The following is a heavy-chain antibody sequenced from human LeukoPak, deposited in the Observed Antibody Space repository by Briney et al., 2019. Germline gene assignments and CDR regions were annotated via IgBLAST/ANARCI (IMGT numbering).Heavy chain of an antibody. D-gene: IGHD3-22*01. V-gene: IGHV4-59*08. CDR2: IFYSGGT. J-gene: IGHJ4*02. CDR1: GGSISGDH. CDR3: ARLGYYDSSGCD. Sequence: PSETLSLTCTVSGGSISGDHWSWIRQPPGKGLEWIGYIFYSGGTNYNPSLKSRVTISVDTSKNQFSLKLSSVTAADTAVYYCARLGYYDSSGCDWGQGTLVTVSS.